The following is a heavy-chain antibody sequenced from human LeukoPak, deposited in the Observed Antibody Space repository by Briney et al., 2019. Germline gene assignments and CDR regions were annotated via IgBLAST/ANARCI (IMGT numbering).Heavy chain of an antibody. V-gene: IGHV1-8*02. CDR3: AKGLRSDF. D-gene: IGHD3-16*02. J-gene: IGHJ4*02. Sequence: ASVKVSCKASGGTFSSYAISWVRQAAGQGLEWVGWVNPNGKRVYAQKFQGRVTLSTDSSINTAYMELTSLRSDDTAVYYCAKGLRSDFWGQGTLVSVSS. CDR1: GGTFSSYA. CDR2: VNPNGKR.